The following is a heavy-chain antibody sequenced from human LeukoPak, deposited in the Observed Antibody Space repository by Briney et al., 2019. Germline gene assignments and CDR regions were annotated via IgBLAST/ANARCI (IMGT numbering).Heavy chain of an antibody. CDR1: GGSISSYY. Sequence: PSETLSLTCTVSGGSISSYYWSWIRQPPGKGLDWIGYIYTSGSTNYNPSLKSRVTISVDTSKNQFSLKLSSVTAADTAVYYCAREGAYHYMDVWGKGTTVTVSS. J-gene: IGHJ6*03. V-gene: IGHV4-4*09. CDR3: AREGAYHYMDV. CDR2: IYTSGST.